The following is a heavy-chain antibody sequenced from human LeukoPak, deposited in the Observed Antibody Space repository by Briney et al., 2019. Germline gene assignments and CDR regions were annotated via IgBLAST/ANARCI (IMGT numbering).Heavy chain of an antibody. D-gene: IGHD1-26*01. J-gene: IGHJ5*02. CDR3: AREVSVGPTRTLDP. V-gene: IGHV4-4*07. CDR1: GGSISNYY. CDR2: INTSGSS. Sequence: TPSQTLSLTCTVSGGSISNYYWSWIRQPAGKGLEWIGRINTSGSSNYNPFLKSRVTMSVDTSKNQFSLKLSYVTAADTAVYYCAREVSVGPTRTLDPWGQGTLVTVSS.